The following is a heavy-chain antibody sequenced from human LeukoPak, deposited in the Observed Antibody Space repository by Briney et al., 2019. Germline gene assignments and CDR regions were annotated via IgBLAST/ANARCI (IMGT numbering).Heavy chain of an antibody. CDR1: GGSISSGDYY. J-gene: IGHJ4*02. D-gene: IGHD5-24*01. CDR3: ARIPWRHIGRYYFDY. V-gene: IGHV4-30-4*01. Sequence: SETLSLTCTVSGGSISSGDYYWSWIRQPPGKGLEWIGNIYYSGSTYYSPSVKSRVTISVDTSKNQFSLKLSSVTAADTAVYYCARIPWRHIGRYYFDYWGQGTLVAVSS. CDR2: IYYSGST.